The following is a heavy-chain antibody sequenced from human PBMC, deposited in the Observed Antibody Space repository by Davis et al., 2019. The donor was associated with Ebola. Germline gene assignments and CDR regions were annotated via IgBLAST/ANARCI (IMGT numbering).Heavy chain of an antibody. J-gene: IGHJ6*03. Sequence: ASVKVSCKASGYTFTSYGISWVRQAPGQGLEWMGWISAYNGNTNYAQKLQGRVTMTTDTSTSTAYMELRSLRSDDTAVYYCARACAKYYYYYYMDVWGKGTTVTVSS. CDR1: GYTFTSYG. V-gene: IGHV1-18*04. CDR3: ARACAKYYYYYYMDV. CDR2: ISAYNGNT.